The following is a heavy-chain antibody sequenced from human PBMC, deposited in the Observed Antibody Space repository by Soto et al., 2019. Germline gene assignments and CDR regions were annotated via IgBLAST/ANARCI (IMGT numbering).Heavy chain of an antibody. CDR1: GFTFSSYA. V-gene: IGHV3-23*01. Sequence: GGSLRLSCAASGFTFSSYAMSWVRQAPGKGLEWVSAISGSGGSTYYADSVKGRFTISRDNSKNTLYLQMNSLRAEDTAVYYCAKIHQDSSSSPYFDYWGQGTLVTVSS. J-gene: IGHJ4*02. D-gene: IGHD6-6*01. CDR2: ISGSGGST. CDR3: AKIHQDSSSSPYFDY.